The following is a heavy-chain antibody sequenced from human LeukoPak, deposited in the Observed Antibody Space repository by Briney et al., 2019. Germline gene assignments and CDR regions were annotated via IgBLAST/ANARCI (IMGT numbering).Heavy chain of an antibody. Sequence: SETLSLTCNVSGGSISSNKYYWGWIRQPPGKALEWVGSVFYSGTTYYNPSLKSRVIILVDTPKNQFSLTLRSATAADTAVYYCARDTDSSGYYRFDYWGQGTLVTVSS. CDR1: GGSISSNKYY. J-gene: IGHJ4*02. V-gene: IGHV4-39*07. D-gene: IGHD3-22*01. CDR3: ARDTDSSGYYRFDY. CDR2: VFYSGTT.